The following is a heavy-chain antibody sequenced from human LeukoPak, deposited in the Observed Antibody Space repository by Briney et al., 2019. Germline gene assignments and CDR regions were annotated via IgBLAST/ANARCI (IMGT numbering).Heavy chain of an antibody. J-gene: IGHJ6*03. CDR2: IKQDGSEK. CDR3: ARDVAAVGNYYGSGSYYNHPYYYYYMDV. CDR1: GFTFSSYW. Sequence: PGGSLRLSRAASGFTFSSYWMSWVRQAPGKGLEWVANIKQDGSEKYYVDSVKGRFTISRDNAKNSLYLQMNSLRAEDTAVYYCARDVAAVGNYYGSGSYYNHPYYYYYMDVWGKGTTVTVSS. D-gene: IGHD3-10*01. V-gene: IGHV3-7*01.